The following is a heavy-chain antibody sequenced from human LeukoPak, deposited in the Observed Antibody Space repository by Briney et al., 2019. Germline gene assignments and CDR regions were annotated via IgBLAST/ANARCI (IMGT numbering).Heavy chain of an antibody. J-gene: IGHJ4*02. CDR3: ATPGYTAMPWALDY. CDR1: GGSLSSGDYY. Sequence: PSETLSLTCTVSGGSLSSGDYYWSWIRRPPGKGLEWIGYSYYSGSTYYNPSLKSRVTISVDTSKNQFSLKLSSVTAADTAVYYCATPGYTAMPWALDYWGQGTLVTVSS. V-gene: IGHV4-30-4*01. CDR2: SYYSGST. D-gene: IGHD5-18*01.